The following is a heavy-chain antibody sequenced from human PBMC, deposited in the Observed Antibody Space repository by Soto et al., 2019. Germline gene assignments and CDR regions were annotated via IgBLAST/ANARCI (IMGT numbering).Heavy chain of an antibody. CDR2: ISGSGGST. Sequence: PGGSLRLSCAASGFTFSSYAMSWVRQAPGKGLEWVSAISGSGGSTYYADSVKGRFTIPRDNSKNTLYLQMNSLRAEDTAVYYCAKSPRVKGSSASYFDYWGQGTLVTVSS. CDR1: GFTFSSYA. CDR3: AKSPRVKGSSASYFDY. J-gene: IGHJ4*02. D-gene: IGHD6-25*01. V-gene: IGHV3-23*01.